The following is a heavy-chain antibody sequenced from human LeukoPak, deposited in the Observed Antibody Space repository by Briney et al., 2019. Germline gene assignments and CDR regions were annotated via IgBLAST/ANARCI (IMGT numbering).Heavy chain of an antibody. J-gene: IGHJ4*02. V-gene: IGHV3-74*01. Sequence: GGSLRLSCAASGLTLSPYWMHWVRHAPGKGLVWVSHISTDGTTTTYADSVKGRFTISRDNAKNTLYLQMNSLRAEDTAVYYCVRDSNLSFDYWGQGTLVTVSS. D-gene: IGHD1-14*01. CDR3: VRDSNLSFDY. CDR1: GLTLSPYW. CDR2: ISTDGTTT.